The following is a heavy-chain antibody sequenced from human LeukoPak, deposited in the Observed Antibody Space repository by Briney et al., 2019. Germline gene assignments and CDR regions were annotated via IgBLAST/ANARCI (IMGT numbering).Heavy chain of an antibody. CDR1: GFTFSSYA. CDR2: ISGNGGGT. Sequence: PGGSLRLSCAASGFTFSSYAMSWVRQAPGKGLGWGSAISGNGGGTYYTDSVKGRLTISRDNSKNTLYLQMNSLRAEDTAVHYCAKGVDQQLPRDLFGYWGQGTLVTVSS. CDR3: AKGVDQQLPRDLFGY. D-gene: IGHD6-13*01. V-gene: IGHV3-23*01. J-gene: IGHJ4*02.